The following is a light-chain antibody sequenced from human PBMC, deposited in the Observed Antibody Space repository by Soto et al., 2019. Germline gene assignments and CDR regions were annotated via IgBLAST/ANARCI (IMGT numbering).Light chain of an antibody. CDR3: QQYNNWPPVFS. J-gene: IGKJ3*01. V-gene: IGKV3-15*01. CDR2: RAS. Sequence: DIVMTQSPATLSVSPGQRATLSCRASQSISSNLAWYQQKPGQAPRLLIFRASTRAAGIPGRFSGSGSGTEFTLTISSLQSEDAAVYYCQQYNNWPPVFSFGLGPKWISN. CDR1: QSISSN.